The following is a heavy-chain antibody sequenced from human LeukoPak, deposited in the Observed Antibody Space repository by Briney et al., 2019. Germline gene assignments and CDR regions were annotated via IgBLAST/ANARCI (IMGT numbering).Heavy chain of an antibody. CDR2: ISGSGGSA. CDR3: AKTVYYYDRTGFDY. D-gene: IGHD3-22*01. V-gene: IGHV3-23*01. CDR1: GFTFSSYA. J-gene: IGHJ4*02. Sequence: PGGSLRLSCAASGFTFSSYAMSWVRQAPGKGLEWVSAISGSGGSAYYADPVKGRFTTSRDNSKNTLYLQMNSLRAEDTAVYYCAKTVYYYDRTGFDYWGQGTLVTVSS.